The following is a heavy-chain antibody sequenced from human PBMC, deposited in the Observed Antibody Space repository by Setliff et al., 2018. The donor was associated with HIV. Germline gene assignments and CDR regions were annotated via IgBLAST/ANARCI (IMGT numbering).Heavy chain of an antibody. J-gene: IGHJ4*02. CDR2: MNPSGGST. CDR3: ARDQGTYCSGGSCYFRYYFDS. D-gene: IGHD2-15*01. CDR1: GSIFSRYN. V-gene: IGHV1-46*01. Sequence: ASVKVSCKASGSIFSRYNMHWVRQAPGQGLEWRGMMNPSGGSTSYAQKFQGRVSVTRDTSTSTVYLELSSLKSEDTALYYCARDQGTYCSGGSCYFRYYFDSWGQGTLVTVSS.